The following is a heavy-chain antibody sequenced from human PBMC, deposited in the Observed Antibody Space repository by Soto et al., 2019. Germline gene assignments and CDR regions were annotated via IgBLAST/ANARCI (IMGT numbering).Heavy chain of an antibody. J-gene: IGHJ3*02. Sequence: SETLSLTCTVSGGSISNKYWSWIRQPAGKGLEWIVRMSSSGVTNYSPSLKSRVTMSVDMSKNQFSLKLSSVTATDAAVDYCARALDSSGWYGDDAFDIWGQGTLVTVSS. V-gene: IGHV4-4*07. CDR2: MSSSGVT. D-gene: IGHD6-19*01. CDR1: GGSISNKY. CDR3: ARALDSSGWYGDDAFDI.